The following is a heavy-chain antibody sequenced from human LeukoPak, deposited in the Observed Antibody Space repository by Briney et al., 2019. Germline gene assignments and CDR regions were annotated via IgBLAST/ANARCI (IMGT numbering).Heavy chain of an antibody. J-gene: IGHJ4*02. CDR3: AREYSYGDFDY. D-gene: IGHD5-18*01. V-gene: IGHV3-7*03. CDR1: GFTFSSYW. CDR2: IKQDGSEK. Sequence: PGGSLRLSCAASGFTFSSYWMSWVLQAPGKGLEWVANIKQDGSEKYYVDSVKGRFTISRDNAKNSLYLQMNSLRAEDTAVYYCAREYSYGDFDYWGQGTLVTVSS.